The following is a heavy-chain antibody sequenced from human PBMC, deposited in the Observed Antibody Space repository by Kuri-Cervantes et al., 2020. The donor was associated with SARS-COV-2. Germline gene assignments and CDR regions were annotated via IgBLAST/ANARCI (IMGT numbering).Heavy chain of an antibody. CDR2: FKSKTAGGTT. J-gene: IGHJ4*02. V-gene: IGHV3-15*01. CDR1: GFTFSDAW. Sequence: ETLSLTCVGSGFTFSDAWMSWVRQTPGKGLEWIGRFKSKTAGGTTVYAAPVQGRFTISRDDSRNTLYLQMNSLKAEDTAVYYCATGSASGWYRRDFDFWGLGTLVTVSS. CDR3: ATGSASGWYRRDFDF. D-gene: IGHD6-19*01.